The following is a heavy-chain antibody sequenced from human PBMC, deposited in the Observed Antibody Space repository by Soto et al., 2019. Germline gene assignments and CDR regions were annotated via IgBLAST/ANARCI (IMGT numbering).Heavy chain of an antibody. CDR3: AQDGGLRAAKY. V-gene: IGHV3-23*01. CDR1: GFTFSSYA. CDR2: LSGSGETT. Sequence: GGSLRLSCAASGFTFSSYAMSWVRQAPGKGLQWVSALSGSGETTYYADSVKGRFAISRDNSKNTVYLQMSSLRAEDTAVYYCAQDGGLRAAKYRAQRSLVTGSS. J-gene: IGHJ4*02. D-gene: IGHD3-10*01.